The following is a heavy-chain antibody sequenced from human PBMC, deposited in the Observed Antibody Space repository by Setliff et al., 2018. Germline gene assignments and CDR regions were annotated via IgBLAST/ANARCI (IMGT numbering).Heavy chain of an antibody. CDR2: ISSNGGST. CDR3: ANSRVTNFRGHLYLPRGLDV. D-gene: IGHD3-16*01. J-gene: IGHJ6*02. Sequence: GGSLRLSCAASGFTFSSYAMHWVRQAPGKGLEYVSAISSNGGSTYYADSVKGRLTVSRDNSKNTLYLEMDGLRPEDTAVYYCANSRVTNFRGHLYLPRGLDVWGQGTTVTAP. V-gene: IGHV3-64*02. CDR1: GFTFSSYA.